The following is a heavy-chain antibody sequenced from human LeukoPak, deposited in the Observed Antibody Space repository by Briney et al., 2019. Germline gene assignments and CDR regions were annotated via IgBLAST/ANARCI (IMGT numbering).Heavy chain of an antibody. J-gene: IGHJ4*02. CDR1: GGSISSYY. CDR2: IYTSGST. CDR3: ARKNRGSNRDFDN. Sequence: SETLSLTCTVSGGSISSYYWSWIRQPAGKGLEWIGRIYTSGSTNYNASLKSRVSMSVDTSKNQFSLKLSSVTAADTAVFYCARKNRGSNRDFDNWGKGPLATVSS. V-gene: IGHV4-4*07. D-gene: IGHD1-26*01.